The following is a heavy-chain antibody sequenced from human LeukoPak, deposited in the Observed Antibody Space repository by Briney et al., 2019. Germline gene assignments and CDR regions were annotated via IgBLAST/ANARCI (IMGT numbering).Heavy chain of an antibody. D-gene: IGHD3-22*01. Sequence: GGSLRLPCAASGFTFSSYGMHWVRQAPGKGLEWVAVIPYDGSYQYYGDSVKGRFSISRDNSKNTLYLQMNSLRPEDTGVYYCAKDHYDSSGYYFGVDNWGQGTLVTVSS. CDR3: AKDHYDSSGYYFGVDN. CDR1: GFTFSSYG. J-gene: IGHJ4*02. CDR2: IPYDGSYQ. V-gene: IGHV3-30*18.